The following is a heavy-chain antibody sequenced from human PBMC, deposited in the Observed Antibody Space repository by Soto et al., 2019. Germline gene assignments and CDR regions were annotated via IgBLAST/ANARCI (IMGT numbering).Heavy chain of an antibody. D-gene: IGHD7-27*01. V-gene: IGHV4-34*01. CDR2: INHSGST. Sequence: SETLSLTCAVYGGSFSGYYWSWIRQPPGKGLEWIGEINHSGSTNYNPSLKSRVTISVDTSKNQFSLKLSSVTAADTAAYYCARETGDVWYFDYWGQGTLVTVPQ. CDR3: ARETGDVWYFDY. CDR1: GGSFSGYY. J-gene: IGHJ4*02.